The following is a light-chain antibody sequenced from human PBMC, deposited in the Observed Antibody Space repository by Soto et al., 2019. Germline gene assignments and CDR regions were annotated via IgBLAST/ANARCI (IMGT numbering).Light chain of an antibody. CDR3: QQYDNLT. V-gene: IGKV1-33*01. Sequence: DIQMTQSPSSLSASVGDRVTITCQASQDISNYLNWYQQKPGKAPKPLIYDASNLETGVPSRFSGSGSGTDFTFTISSLQPEDIATYYCQQYDNLTFGGGTKVEIK. CDR2: DAS. CDR1: QDISNY. J-gene: IGKJ4*01.